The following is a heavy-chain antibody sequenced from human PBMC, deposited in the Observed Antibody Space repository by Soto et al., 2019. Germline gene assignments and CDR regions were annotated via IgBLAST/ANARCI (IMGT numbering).Heavy chain of an antibody. CDR1: GGSIISGGYY. CDR3: ARETDV. Sequence: PSETLSLTCTVSGGSIISGGYYFSCIRQHPGKGLELIGYIYYSGSTYYNPSLKSRVTISVDTSKNQFSLKLRSDDTAVYYCARETDVWGQGTTVTVSS. CDR2: IYYSGST. J-gene: IGHJ6*02. V-gene: IGHV4-31*03.